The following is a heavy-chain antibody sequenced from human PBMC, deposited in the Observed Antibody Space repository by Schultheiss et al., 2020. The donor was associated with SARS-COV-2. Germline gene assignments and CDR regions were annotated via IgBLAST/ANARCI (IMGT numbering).Heavy chain of an antibody. CDR1: GFSFSSYW. V-gene: IGHV3-15*01. Sequence: GGSLRLSCVASGFSFSSYWMHWVRQAPGKGPVWVGRIKSKTDGGTTDYAAPVKGRFTISRDDSKNTLYLQMNSLKTEDTAVYYCTTQPGIAAAGTYYYYYGMDVWGQGTTVTVSS. D-gene: IGHD6-13*01. J-gene: IGHJ6*02. CDR3: TTQPGIAAAGTYYYYYGMDV. CDR2: IKSKTDGGTT.